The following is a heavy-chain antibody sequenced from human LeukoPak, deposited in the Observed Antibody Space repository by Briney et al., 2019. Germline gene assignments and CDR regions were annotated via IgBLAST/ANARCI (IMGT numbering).Heavy chain of an antibody. Sequence: GGSLRLSCAASGFTFSSYAMSWVRQAPGKGLEWVSAISGSGGSTYYADSVKGRFTISRDNSKNTLYLQMNSLRAEDTAVYYCAKSPLYDRSCYYYEDWGQGTLVTVSS. CDR2: ISGSGGST. D-gene: IGHD3-22*01. V-gene: IGHV3-23*01. CDR1: GFTFSSYA. J-gene: IGHJ4*02. CDR3: AKSPLYDRSCYYYED.